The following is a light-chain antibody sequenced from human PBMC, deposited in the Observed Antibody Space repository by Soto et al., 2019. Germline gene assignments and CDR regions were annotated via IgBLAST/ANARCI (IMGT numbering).Light chain of an antibody. CDR1: QGVRRY. J-gene: IGKJ4*01. CDR2: SAS. CDR3: QQLNDYPLT. Sequence: DIQLNQSPSFLSASVGDRVSITCRASQGVRRYLAWYQQRPGKAPNLLIYSASTLQTGVPSRFSGSGSGTEFTLTISRLPPEDFATYYCQQLNDYPLTFGGGTTVEIK. V-gene: IGKV1-9*01.